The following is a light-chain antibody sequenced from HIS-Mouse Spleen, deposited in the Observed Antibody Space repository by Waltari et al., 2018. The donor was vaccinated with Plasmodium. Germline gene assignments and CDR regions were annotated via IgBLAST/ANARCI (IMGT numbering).Light chain of an antibody. V-gene: IGLV2-23*01. CDR1: SSAVGSYNL. CDR2: EGS. J-gene: IGLJ3*02. Sequence: QSALTQPASVSGSPGQSITISCPGTSSAVGSYNLVSWYQPHPGKAPKLMIYEGSKRPSGVSNPFSGSKSGNTASLTISGLQAEDEADYYCCSYAGSSTNWVFGGGTKLTVL. CDR3: CSYAGSSTNWV.